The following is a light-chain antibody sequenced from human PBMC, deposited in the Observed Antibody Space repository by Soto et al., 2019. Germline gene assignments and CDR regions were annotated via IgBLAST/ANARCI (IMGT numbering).Light chain of an antibody. CDR2: GAS. CDR3: QQYGSSPPT. V-gene: IGKV3-20*01. CDR1: QSVSSSY. Sequence: VLTQSPGTRCLSVEERAILSCWASQSVSSSYLAWYQQKPGQAPSXLXYGASSRATGXPDRFSGSGSGTDFTLTISRLEPEDFAVYYCQQYGSSPPTFGQGTKVDIK. J-gene: IGKJ1*01.